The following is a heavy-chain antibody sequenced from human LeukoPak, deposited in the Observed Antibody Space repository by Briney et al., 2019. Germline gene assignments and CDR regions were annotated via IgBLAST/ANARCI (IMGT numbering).Heavy chain of an antibody. Sequence: GGSLRLSCAASGFTFSSYSMNWVRQAPGKGLEWVSSISSSSSYIYYADSVKGRFTISRDNAKNSLYLQMNSLRAEDTAVYYCARDLARLANWFDPWGQGTLVTVSS. J-gene: IGHJ5*02. CDR3: ARDLARLANWFDP. CDR2: ISSSSSYI. V-gene: IGHV3-21*01. D-gene: IGHD3-9*01. CDR1: GFTFSSYS.